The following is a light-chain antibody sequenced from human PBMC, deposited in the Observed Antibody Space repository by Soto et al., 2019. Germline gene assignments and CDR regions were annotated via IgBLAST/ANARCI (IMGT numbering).Light chain of an antibody. J-gene: IGLJ3*02. CDR2: DVT. CDR3: TSYTTSSPYLV. V-gene: IGLV2-14*03. Sequence: QSVLTQPASVSGSPGQSITISCTGTSSDVGGYNYVSWYQHHPGKAPKLMIYDVTNRPSGVSNRFSGSKSGNTASLTISGLQAEYEADYYCTSYTTSSPYLVYGGGSERTV. CDR1: SSDVGGYNY.